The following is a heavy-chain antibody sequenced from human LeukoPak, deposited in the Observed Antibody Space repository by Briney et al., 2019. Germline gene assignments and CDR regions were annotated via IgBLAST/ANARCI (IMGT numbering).Heavy chain of an antibody. V-gene: IGHV3-21*01. J-gene: IGHJ1*01. CDR2: ISSSSGYI. CDR3: ATYSSLNRREFQY. CDR1: GFTFSSYS. D-gene: IGHD3-22*01. Sequence: GGSLRLSCAASGFTFSSYSMNWVRQAPGKGLEWVSSISSSSGYIYYADSVKGRFTISRDNAKNSLYLQMNSLRAEDTAVYYCATYSSLNRREFQYWGQGTLLTVSS.